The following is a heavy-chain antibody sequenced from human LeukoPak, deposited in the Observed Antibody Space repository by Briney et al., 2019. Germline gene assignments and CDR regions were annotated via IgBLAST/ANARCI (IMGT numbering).Heavy chain of an antibody. D-gene: IGHD5-18*01. Sequence: GGSLRLSCVASGFTFSSYSMNWVRQAPGKGLEWVSFISSSNSHIYYADSVKGRFTISRDNARNSLYLQMNSLRAEDTAVYYCAREGTAMAMTFDYWGQGTLVTVSS. J-gene: IGHJ4*02. V-gene: IGHV3-21*01. CDR2: ISSSNSHI. CDR3: AREGTAMAMTFDY. CDR1: GFTFSSYS.